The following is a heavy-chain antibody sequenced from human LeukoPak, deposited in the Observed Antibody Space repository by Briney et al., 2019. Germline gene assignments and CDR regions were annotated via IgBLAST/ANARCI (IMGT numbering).Heavy chain of an antibody. V-gene: IGHV4-39*07. CDR2: IYYSGST. Sequence: SETLSLTCTVSGGSISSSSYYWGWIRQPPGKGLEWIGSIYYSGSTYYNPSPKSRVTISVDTSKNQFSLKLSSVTAADTAVYYCAGASYVWGSYRHDYYYYMDVWGKGTTVTVSS. J-gene: IGHJ6*03. CDR1: GGSISSSSYY. D-gene: IGHD3-16*02. CDR3: AGASYVWGSYRHDYYYYMDV.